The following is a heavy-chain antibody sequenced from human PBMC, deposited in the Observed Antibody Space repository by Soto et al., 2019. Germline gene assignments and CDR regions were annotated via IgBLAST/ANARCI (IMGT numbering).Heavy chain of an antibody. CDR1: GVSVSSNY. D-gene: IGHD1-26*01. Sequence: GGSLRLSCEVSGVSVSSNYISWVRQAPGKGLEWVSVLFSGGSTYYADSVQGRFTISRDTSKSTVYLQMHSLTAEDTAVYYCTRDQSIVGATGGAYFYYGMDVWGQGTTVTVSS. CDR2: LFSGGST. V-gene: IGHV3-53*01. CDR3: TRDQSIVGATGGAYFYYGMDV. J-gene: IGHJ6*02.